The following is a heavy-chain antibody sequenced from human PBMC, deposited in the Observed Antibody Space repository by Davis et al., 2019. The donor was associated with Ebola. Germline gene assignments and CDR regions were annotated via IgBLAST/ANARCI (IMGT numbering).Heavy chain of an antibody. D-gene: IGHD3-10*01. CDR2: IYHSGST. CDR3: ASASMVRGVRADY. J-gene: IGHJ4*02. V-gene: IGHV4-39*07. CDR1: GGSISSYY. Sequence: MPGGSLRLSCTVSGGSISSYYWGWIRQPPGKGLEWIGSIYHSGSTNYNPSLKSRVTISVDKSKNQFSLKLSSVTAADTAVYYCASASMVRGVRADYWGQGTLVTVSS.